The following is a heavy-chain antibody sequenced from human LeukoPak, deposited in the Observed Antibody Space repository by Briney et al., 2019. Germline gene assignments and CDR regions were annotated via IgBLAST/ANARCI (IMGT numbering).Heavy chain of an antibody. CDR2: FSGSGGST. Sequence: GGSLRLSCAASGFTFSSYGMSWVRQAPGKGLEWVSAFSGSGGSTYYADSVKGRFTISRGNSKNTLYLQMNSLRAEDTAVYYCAKSVGTYCFDHWGQGALVTVSS. CDR1: GFTFSSYG. D-gene: IGHD7-27*01. V-gene: IGHV3-23*01. CDR3: AKSVGTYCFDH. J-gene: IGHJ4*02.